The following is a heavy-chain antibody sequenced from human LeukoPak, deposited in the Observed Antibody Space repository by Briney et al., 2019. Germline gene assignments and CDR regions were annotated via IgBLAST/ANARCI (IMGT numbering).Heavy chain of an antibody. J-gene: IGHJ2*01. CDR1: GGSISSGDYY. Sequence: PSQTLSLTCTVSGGSISSGDYYWSWIRQPPGKGLEWIGEINHSGSTNYNPSLKSRVTISVDTSKNQFSLKLSSVTAADTAVYYCARRMVVPRRAWYFDLWGRGTLVIVSS. V-gene: IGHV4-30-4*08. CDR2: INHSGST. D-gene: IGHD2-15*01. CDR3: ARRMVVPRRAWYFDL.